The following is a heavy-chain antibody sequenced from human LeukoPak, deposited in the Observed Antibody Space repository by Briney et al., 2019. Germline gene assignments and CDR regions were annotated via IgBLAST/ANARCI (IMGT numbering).Heavy chain of an antibody. V-gene: IGHV3-53*01. CDR1: GFSVSLNY. D-gene: IGHD3-3*02. CDR2: LCSGSDT. J-gene: IGHJ2*01. CDR3: ARVGDHFHWYLDL. Sequence: GGSLTLSCAASGFSVSLNYMNWVRQAPGKGLEWVSILCSGSDTYYADSVKGRFTISRDSSKNMLFLHMNSLRAEDTAVYYCARVGDHFHWYLDLWGRGTLVTVSS.